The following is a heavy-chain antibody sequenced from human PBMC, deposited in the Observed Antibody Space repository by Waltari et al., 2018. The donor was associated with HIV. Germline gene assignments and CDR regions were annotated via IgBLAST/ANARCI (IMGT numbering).Heavy chain of an antibody. CDR3: TTAPGGDY. J-gene: IGHJ4*02. D-gene: IGHD3-16*01. CDR1: GFTFSDSA. V-gene: IGHV3-73*02. Sequence: VQLVESGGGLVQPGGSLKLSWAAPGFTFSDSAVHWVRQASGKGLEWVGHIRTKPYTFATIYAESVKGRFTFSRDDSKNTAYLEMDSLKTEDTAMYYCTTAPGGDYWGQGTLVTVSS. CDR2: IRTKPYTFAT.